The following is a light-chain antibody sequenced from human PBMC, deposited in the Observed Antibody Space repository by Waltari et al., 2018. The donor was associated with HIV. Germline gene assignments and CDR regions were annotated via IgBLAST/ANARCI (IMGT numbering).Light chain of an antibody. CDR2: GVS. CDR3: CSYAGGSRV. J-gene: IGLJ1*01. V-gene: IGLV2-11*01. CDR1: SSDVGGYNF. Sequence: SALTQPRSVSGSPGQSVTIPCTGTSSDVGGYNFVSWYPQHPGKVPKLRVYGVSKRPSGFPDRFSGSKSGNTASLTISGLQVEDEGDYYCCSYAGGSRVFGTGTKVTVL.